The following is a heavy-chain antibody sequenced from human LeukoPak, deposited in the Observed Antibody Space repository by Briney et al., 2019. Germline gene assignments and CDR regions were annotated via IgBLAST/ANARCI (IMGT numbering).Heavy chain of an antibody. CDR1: GSTFSSYG. D-gene: IGHD1-26*01. V-gene: IGHV3-30*02. J-gene: IGHJ3*02. Sequence: PGGSLRLSCAASGSTFSSYGMHWVRQAPGKGLEWVAFIRYDGSNKDYADSVKGRFTISRDNSKNTLYLQMNSLRAEDTAVYYCAKEGRRYSGTKGAFDIWGQGTMVTVSS. CDR2: IRYDGSNK. CDR3: AKEGRRYSGTKGAFDI.